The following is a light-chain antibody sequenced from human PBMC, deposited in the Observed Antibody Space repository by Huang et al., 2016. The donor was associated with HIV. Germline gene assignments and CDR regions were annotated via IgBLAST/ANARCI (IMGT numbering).Light chain of an antibody. CDR3: HQHSSWPGT. CDR1: QSVGSY. V-gene: IGKV3-11*01. J-gene: IGKJ1*01. Sequence: DIVLTQSPATLSLSPGERATLSCRAGQSVGSYLAGYQQTPGQAPRLLVSDAAHRATGIPARFSGSGSGTDFTLTISSLEPEDFAVDYCHQHSSWPGTFGQGTRVEIK. CDR2: DAA.